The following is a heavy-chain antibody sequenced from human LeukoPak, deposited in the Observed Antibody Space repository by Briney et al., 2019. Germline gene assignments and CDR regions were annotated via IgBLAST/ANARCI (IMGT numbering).Heavy chain of an antibody. J-gene: IGHJ4*02. CDR1: GFTFSSYW. CDR2: MNSDGSST. Sequence: PGGALRLSCAASGFTFSSYWMHWVRQAPGKGLVWVSRMNSDGSSTSYADSVKGRFTISRDNAKNTLYLQMNSLRAEDTAVYYCARARAMGYWGQGTLVTVSS. V-gene: IGHV3-74*01. CDR3: ARARAMGY.